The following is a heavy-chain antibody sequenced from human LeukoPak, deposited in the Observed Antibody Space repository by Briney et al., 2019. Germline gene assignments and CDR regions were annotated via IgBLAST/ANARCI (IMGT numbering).Heavy chain of an antibody. J-gene: IGHJ5*02. V-gene: IGHV3-30*04. CDR2: TSYDVRNK. D-gene: IGHD3-10*01. CDR1: GFTFSSYA. CDR3: ARDGLLLGYGSGNWFDP. Sequence: PGGSLRLSCAAAGFTFSSYAMHWVRQAPGKGLEWVAVTSYDVRNKYYADSVKGRFTISRDNSKNTLYLQMNSLRGEDTAVYYCARDGLLLGYGSGNWFDPWGQGTLVTVSS.